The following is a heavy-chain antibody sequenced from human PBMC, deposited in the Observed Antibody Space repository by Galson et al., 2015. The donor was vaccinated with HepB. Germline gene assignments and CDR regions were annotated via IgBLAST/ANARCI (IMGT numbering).Heavy chain of an antibody. CDR2: FDPEDGET. V-gene: IGHV1-24*01. J-gene: IGHJ3*02. Sequence: SVKVSCKVSGYTLTELSMHWVRQAPGKGLEWMGGFDPEDGETIYAQKFQGRVTMTEDTSTDTAYMELSSLRSEDTAVYYCATTWPRRQLIANDAFDIWGQGTMVTVSS. CDR1: GYTLTELS. D-gene: IGHD1-1*01. CDR3: ATTWPRRQLIANDAFDI.